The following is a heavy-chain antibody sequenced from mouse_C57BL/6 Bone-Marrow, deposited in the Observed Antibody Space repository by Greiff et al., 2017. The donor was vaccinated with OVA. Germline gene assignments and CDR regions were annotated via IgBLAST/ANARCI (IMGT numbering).Heavy chain of an antibody. CDR2: IDPENGDT. Sequence: EVQLQQAGAERVRPGASVTLSCTASGFNIKDDYMHWVKQRPEQGLEWIGWIDPENGDTEYASKFQGKATITADTSSNTAYLQLSSLTSEDTAVYYCTSYGNFDYWGQGTTLTVSS. J-gene: IGHJ2*01. D-gene: IGHD2-1*01. CDR1: GFNIKDDY. CDR3: TSYGNFDY. V-gene: IGHV14-4*01.